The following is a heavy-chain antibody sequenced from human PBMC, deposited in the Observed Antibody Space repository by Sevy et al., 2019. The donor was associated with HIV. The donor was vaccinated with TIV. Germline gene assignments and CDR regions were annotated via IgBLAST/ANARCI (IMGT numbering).Heavy chain of an antibody. Sequence: ASVKVSCKASGYTFTSYGISWVRQAPGQGLEWMGWISAYNGNTNYAQKLQGRVTMTTDTSTSTAYMELRSLRSDDTAVYYCARTRSGGHQLLFDYYYGMDVWGQGTTVTVSS. CDR2: ISAYNGNT. CDR1: GYTFTSYG. V-gene: IGHV1-18*01. D-gene: IGHD2-2*01. J-gene: IGHJ6*02. CDR3: ARTRSGGHQLLFDYYYGMDV.